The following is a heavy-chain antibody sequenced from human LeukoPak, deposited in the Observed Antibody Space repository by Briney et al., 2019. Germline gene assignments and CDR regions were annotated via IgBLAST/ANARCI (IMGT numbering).Heavy chain of an antibody. J-gene: IGHJ4*02. V-gene: IGHV3-30*02. CDR2: IRYDGSNK. Sequence: GGSLRLSCAASGFTFSSYGMHWVRQAPGKGLEWVAFIRYDGSNKYYADSVKGRFTISRDNSKNTLYLQMNSLRAEDTAAYYCAKEGGYCSSTSCPFDYWGQGTLVTVSS. CDR1: GFTFSSYG. CDR3: AKEGGYCSSTSCPFDY. D-gene: IGHD2-2*01.